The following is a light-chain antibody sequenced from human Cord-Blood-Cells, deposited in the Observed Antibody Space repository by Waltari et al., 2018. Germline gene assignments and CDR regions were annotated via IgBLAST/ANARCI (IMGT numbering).Light chain of an antibody. Sequence: SYELTQPPSVSVSPGQTASITCSGDKLGDKYACWYQQKPGQSPGLVIYQDSKRPSGMPKRFSGSDSGNTATLTISGTQSRDEADYYCQAWDSSTVVFGGWTKRTVL. V-gene: IGLV3-1*01. CDR3: QAWDSSTVV. CDR1: KLGDKY. J-gene: IGLJ2*01. CDR2: QDS.